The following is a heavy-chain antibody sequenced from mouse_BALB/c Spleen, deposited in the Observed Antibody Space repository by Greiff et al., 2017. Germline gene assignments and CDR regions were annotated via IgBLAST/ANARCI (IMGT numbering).Heavy chain of an antibody. Sequence: VQLQQSGAELVRPGTSVKVSCKASGYAFTNYLIEWVKQRPGQGLEWIGVINPGSGGTNYNEKFKGKATLTADKSSSTAYMQLSSLTSDDSAVYCGARSGMITTRAWCAYWGQGTLVTVSA. CDR2: INPGSGGT. CDR3: ARSGMITTRAWCAY. CDR1: GYAFTNYL. D-gene: IGHD2-4*01. J-gene: IGHJ3*01. V-gene: IGHV1-54*01.